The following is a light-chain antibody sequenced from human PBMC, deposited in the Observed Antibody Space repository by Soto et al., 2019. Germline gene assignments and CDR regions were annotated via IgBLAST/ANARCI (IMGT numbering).Light chain of an antibody. CDR3: QQYNSYPLT. Sequence: LQMTQSPSALSASVGDRVTITCRASQSISSWLAWYQQKPGKAPKLLIYKASSLESGVPSRFSGSESGTEFTLTISSLQPDDFATYYCQQYNSYPLTFGGGTKVEIK. CDR1: QSISSW. J-gene: IGKJ4*01. V-gene: IGKV1-5*03. CDR2: KAS.